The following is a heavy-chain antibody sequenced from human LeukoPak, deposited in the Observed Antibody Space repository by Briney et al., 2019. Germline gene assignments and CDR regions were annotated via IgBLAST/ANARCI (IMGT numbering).Heavy chain of an antibody. Sequence: GGSLRLSCAASGFTFSSYAMHWVRQAPGKGLEWVAVISYDGSNKYYADSVKGRFTISRDNSKNTLYLQMNSLRAEDTAVYYCAREGSAAILYWFDPWGQGTLVTVSS. CDR3: AREGSAAILYWFDP. D-gene: IGHD2-2*01. V-gene: IGHV3-30-3*01. CDR2: ISYDGSNK. CDR1: GFTFSSYA. J-gene: IGHJ5*02.